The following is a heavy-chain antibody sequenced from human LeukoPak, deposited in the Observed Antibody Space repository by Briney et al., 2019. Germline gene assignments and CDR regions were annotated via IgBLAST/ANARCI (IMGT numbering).Heavy chain of an antibody. Sequence: PSETLSLTCTVSGGSISSSSYYWGWIRQPPGKGLEWIGTIYYSGSTYYNPPLKSRVTISVDTSKNQFSLKLSSVTAADTAVYYCARQGSGNYLSPVNYWGQGTLVTVSS. D-gene: IGHD1-26*01. CDR2: IYYSGST. CDR3: ARQGSGNYLSPVNY. CDR1: GGSISSSSYY. V-gene: IGHV4-39*01. J-gene: IGHJ4*02.